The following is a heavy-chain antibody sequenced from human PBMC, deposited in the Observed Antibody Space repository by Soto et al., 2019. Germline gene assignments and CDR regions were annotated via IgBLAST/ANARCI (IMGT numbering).Heavy chain of an antibody. CDR3: AREVGYCSGGSCFDAFDI. V-gene: IGHV3-21*01. CDR1: GFTFSSYS. D-gene: IGHD2-15*01. CDR2: ISSSSSYI. J-gene: IGHJ3*02. Sequence: PGGSLRLSCAASGFTFSSYSMNWVRQAPGKGLEWVSSISSSSSYIYYADSVKGRFTISRDNAKNSLYLQMNSLRAEDTAVYYCAREVGYCSGGSCFDAFDIWGQGTMVTVSS.